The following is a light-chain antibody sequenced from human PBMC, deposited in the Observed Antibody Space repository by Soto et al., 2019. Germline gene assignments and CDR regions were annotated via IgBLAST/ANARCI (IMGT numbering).Light chain of an antibody. CDR3: FSHRGGDSHV. CDR1: SSDVGGYNY. CDR2: GVT. J-gene: IGLJ1*01. Sequence: QSALTQPASVSGSPGQSITISCTGTSSDVGGYNYVSWYQQYPGKAPKLMIYGVTNRPSGVSNRFSGSKTGNTAFLIISGLQAEDEAYYYCFSHRGGDSHVFGTGTKVTVL. V-gene: IGLV2-14*01.